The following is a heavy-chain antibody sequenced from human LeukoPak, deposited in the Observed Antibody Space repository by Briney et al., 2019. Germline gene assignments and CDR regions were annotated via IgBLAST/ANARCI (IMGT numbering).Heavy chain of an antibody. J-gene: IGHJ4*02. V-gene: IGHV4-4*07. CDR2: IYSTGST. D-gene: IGHD6-13*01. CDR1: GGSISSYY. CDR3: ARQIASAGTAGFDF. Sequence: SETLSLTCTVSGGSISSYYWSWIRQPAGKGLEWVGRIYSTGSTNYNPSLKSRVTMSVDTSKNQFSLRLRSVPAADTAVYYCARQIASAGTAGFDFWGQGALVTVSS.